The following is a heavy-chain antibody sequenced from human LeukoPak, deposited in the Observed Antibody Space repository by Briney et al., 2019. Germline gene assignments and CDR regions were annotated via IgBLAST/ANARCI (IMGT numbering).Heavy chain of an antibody. CDR2: TYYSGSN. D-gene: IGHD6-13*01. CDR3: ARVTGYMTEDYFDY. V-gene: IGHV4-59*01. CDR1: GRSINSYY. Sequence: SETLSLTCTVSGRSINSYYWSWIRQPPGKGLEWIGYTYYSGSNNYHPSLTSRVPISVDTSKNQFSLKLSSVTAADTAVYYCARVTGYMTEDYFDYWGQGTLVTVSS. J-gene: IGHJ4*02.